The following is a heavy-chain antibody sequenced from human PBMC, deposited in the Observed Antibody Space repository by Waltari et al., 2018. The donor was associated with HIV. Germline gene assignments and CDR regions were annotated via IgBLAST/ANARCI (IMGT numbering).Heavy chain of an antibody. V-gene: IGHV1-2*02. Sequence: QVRLVQSGPEVKNPGASVRVSCKTFGFTFTDYSLHWVRQAPGQGPEWLRWINPNDGDTKSTQKFQGRVRMTRDTSINTAYMELSRLESGDTATYYCARGRITVFRVTIVGAAMDVWGQGTSVIVSS. CDR2: INPNDGDT. D-gene: IGHD3-10*01. CDR1: GFTFTDYS. J-gene: IGHJ6*02. CDR3: ARGRITVFRVTIVGAAMDV.